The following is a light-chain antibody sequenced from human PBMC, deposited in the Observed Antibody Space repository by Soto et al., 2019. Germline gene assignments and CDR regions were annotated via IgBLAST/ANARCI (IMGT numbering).Light chain of an antibody. CDR2: DVS. CDR1: SSDVGGYNY. V-gene: IGLV2-11*01. J-gene: IGLJ1*01. Sequence: QSALTQPRSVSGSPGQSVTISCTGTSSDVGGYNYVSWYQQHPGKAPKLVIYDVSERPSGVPDRFSGSKSGNTASLTVSGLQADDEADSYCCSYAASYTFYVFGTGTKVTVL. CDR3: CSYAASYTFYV.